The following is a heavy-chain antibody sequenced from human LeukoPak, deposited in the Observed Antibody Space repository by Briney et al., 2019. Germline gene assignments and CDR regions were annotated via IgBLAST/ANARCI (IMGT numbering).Heavy chain of an antibody. D-gene: IGHD3-10*01. CDR3: AKSDGSGSYYYYMDV. J-gene: IGHJ6*03. Sequence: GRSLRLSCAASGFNFISYAMSWVRQAPGKGLEWVSAISGSGGSTYYADSVKGRFTISRDNSKNTLYLQMNSLRAEDTAVYYCAKSDGSGSYYYYMDVWGKGTTVTVSS. CDR2: ISGSGGST. V-gene: IGHV3-23*01. CDR1: GFNFISYA.